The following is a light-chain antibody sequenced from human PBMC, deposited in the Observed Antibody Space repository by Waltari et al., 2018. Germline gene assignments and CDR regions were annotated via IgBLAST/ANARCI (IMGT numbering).Light chain of an antibody. CDR2: RND. Sequence: QSVLTQPPSASATPGQRVTISCSGSSSNTGSNIVNWYQQVPGTTPKLLIYRNDQRRSGVPALISGSKSGTSASLAIRGLRAEDEADYYCAAWDDTLNGRWEFGGGTKLTVL. CDR3: AAWDDTLNGRWE. CDR1: SSNTGSNI. V-gene: IGLV1-44*01. J-gene: IGLJ3*02.